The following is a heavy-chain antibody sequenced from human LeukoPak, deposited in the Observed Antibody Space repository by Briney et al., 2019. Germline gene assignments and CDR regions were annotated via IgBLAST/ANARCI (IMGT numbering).Heavy chain of an antibody. CDR2: IQYDGSKT. V-gene: IGHV3-30*02. CDR3: AKDMAYYDATSYFQH. CDR1: GFTFTSDW. Sequence: GGSLRLSCAVSGFTFTSDWMSGVRQAPGEGLEWVAFIQYDGSKTVYADSVKGRFTISRDNAKNSLYLQMNSLRAEDTALYYCAKDMAYYDATSYFQHWGQGTLVTVSS. D-gene: IGHD4/OR15-4a*01. J-gene: IGHJ1*01.